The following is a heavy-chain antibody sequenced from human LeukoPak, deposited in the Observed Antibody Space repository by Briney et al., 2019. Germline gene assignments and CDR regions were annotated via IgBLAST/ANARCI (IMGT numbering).Heavy chain of an antibody. CDR1: GFTFSSYA. V-gene: IGHV3-23*01. J-gene: IGHJ4*02. Sequence: PGGSLRLSCAASGFTFSSYAMSCVRQAPGKGVEWVSGIGGSGGGTYDADYVKGRFTISTDTSKSTLYLQMNSLGAEDAAVYYCVKGQSSGSYRTADYWGQGTLVTVSS. CDR2: IGGSGGGT. CDR3: VKGQSSGSYRTADY. D-gene: IGHD3-10*01.